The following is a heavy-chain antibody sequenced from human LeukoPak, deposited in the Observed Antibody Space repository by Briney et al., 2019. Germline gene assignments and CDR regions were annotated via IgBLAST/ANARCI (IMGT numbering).Heavy chain of an antibody. CDR3: ARGVYDILTGYLTYFDY. Sequence: PGGSLRLSCAASGFTFSSYSMNWVRQAPGKGLEWVSSISSSSSYIYYADSVKGRFTISRDNAKNSLYLQMNSLRAEDTAVYYCARGVYDILTGYLTYFDYWGQGTLVTVSP. D-gene: IGHD3-9*01. CDR1: GFTFSSYS. V-gene: IGHV3-21*01. CDR2: ISSSSSYI. J-gene: IGHJ4*02.